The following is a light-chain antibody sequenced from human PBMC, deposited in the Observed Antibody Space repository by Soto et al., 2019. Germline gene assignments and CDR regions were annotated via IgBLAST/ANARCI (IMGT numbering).Light chain of an antibody. CDR3: QQYSSYSLT. CDR1: QSISSR. CDR2: DAS. V-gene: IGKV1-5*01. J-gene: IGKJ4*01. Sequence: DIQMTQSPSTLSAYVGDRVTITCRASQSISSRLAWYQQKPGKAPKILIYDASNLESGVPSRFSGSGSGTEFTLTISSLQPDDFATYYCQQYSSYSLTFGGGTKVEIK.